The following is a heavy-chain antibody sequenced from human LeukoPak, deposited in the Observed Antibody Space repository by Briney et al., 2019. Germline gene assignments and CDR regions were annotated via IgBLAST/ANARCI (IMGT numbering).Heavy chain of an antibody. V-gene: IGHV1-2*02. D-gene: IGHD6-6*01. CDR2: INPNSGGT. CDR1: GYTFTSYY. J-gene: IGHJ4*02. Sequence: ASVKVSCKASGYTFTSYYMHWVRQAPGQGLEWMGWINPNSGGTNYAQKFQGRVTMTRDTSISTAYMELSRLRSDDTAVYYCARSLSSIAARPRPYFDYWGQGTLVTVSS. CDR3: ARSLSSIAARPRPYFDY.